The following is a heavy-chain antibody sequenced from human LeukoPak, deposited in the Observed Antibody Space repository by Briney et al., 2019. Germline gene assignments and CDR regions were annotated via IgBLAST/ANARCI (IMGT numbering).Heavy chain of an antibody. CDR2: IIPIFGTA. CDR1: GGTFSSYA. Sequence: SVKVSCKASGGTFSSYAISWVRQAPGQGLEWMGGIIPIFGTANYAQKFQGRVTITADESTSTAYMELSSLRSEDTAVYYCARELPLMTTVTSSRPYNWFDPWGQGTLVTVSS. CDR3: ARELPLMTTVTSSRPYNWFDP. D-gene: IGHD4-11*01. V-gene: IGHV1-69*13. J-gene: IGHJ5*02.